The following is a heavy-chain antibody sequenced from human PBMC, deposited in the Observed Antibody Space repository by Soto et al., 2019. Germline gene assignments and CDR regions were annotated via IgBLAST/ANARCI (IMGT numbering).Heavy chain of an antibody. J-gene: IGHJ6*02. CDR2: IRSKANSYAT. CDR3: TRRARINYYYGMGA. Sequence: EVQLVESGGGLVQPGGSLKLSCAASGFTFSGSAMHWVRQASGKGLEWVGRIRSKANSYATAYAASVKGRLTISRDDSKNTAYLPMNSLKSQDTAVYYCTRRARINYYYGMGAWGQGTTVTVSS. CDR1: GFTFSGSA. V-gene: IGHV3-73*02.